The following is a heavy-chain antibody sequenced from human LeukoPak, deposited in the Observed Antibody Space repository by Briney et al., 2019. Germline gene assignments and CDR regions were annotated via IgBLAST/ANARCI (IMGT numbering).Heavy chain of an antibody. J-gene: IGHJ2*01. D-gene: IGHD6-13*01. Sequence: PGGSLRLSCAASGFTFDSYGIHWVSQAPGEGLEWVAVISYDGSNKYYADSVKGRFTISRDNSKNTLYLQMNSLRAEDTAVYYCAKDWGAGTGWYFDLWGRGTLVTVSS. CDR2: ISYDGSNK. CDR1: GFTFDSYG. V-gene: IGHV3-30*18. CDR3: AKDWGAGTGWYFDL.